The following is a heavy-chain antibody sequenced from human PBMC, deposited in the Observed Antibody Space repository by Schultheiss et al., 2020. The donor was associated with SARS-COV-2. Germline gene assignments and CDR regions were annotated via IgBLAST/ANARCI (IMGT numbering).Heavy chain of an antibody. CDR1: GFTFSSSS. D-gene: IGHD3-16*02. J-gene: IGHJ5*01. CDR3: VREGGELSWFDS. Sequence: LRLSCAASGFTFSSSSMIWVRQAPGKGLEWLGYIYYRGSIYYNPSLKSRVTMSLDTSKNQFSLKLSSVTAADTAVYYCVREGGELSWFDSWGQGTLVTVSS. V-gene: IGHV4-28*03. CDR2: IYYRGSI.